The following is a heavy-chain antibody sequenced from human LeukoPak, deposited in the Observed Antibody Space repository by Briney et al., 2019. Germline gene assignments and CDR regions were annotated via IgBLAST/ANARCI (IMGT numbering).Heavy chain of an antibody. D-gene: IGHD6-19*01. CDR2: IYSGGST. J-gene: IGHJ4*02. CDR3: ARVRSSGATHDY. Sequence: GGSLRLSCAASGFTVSSNYMSWVRQAPGKGLEWVSVIYSGGSTYYADSVKGRFTISRDNSKNTLYLQMNSLRAEDTAVYYCARVRSSGATHDYWGQGTLVTVSS. CDR1: GFTVSSNY. V-gene: IGHV3-66*01.